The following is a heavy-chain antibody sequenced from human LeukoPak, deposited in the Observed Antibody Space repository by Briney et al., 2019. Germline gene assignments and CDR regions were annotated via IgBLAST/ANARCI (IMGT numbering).Heavy chain of an antibody. CDR1: GGSISSGGYY. Sequence: PSQTLSLTCTVSGGSISSGGYYWICIRQHPGQGLEWIGYIYYSGSTYYNPSLQSRVTLSVDTSKNQFSLKLNSVTAADTAVYYCAREPVTMLRDMSLDIWSQGTMVTV. V-gene: IGHV4-31*03. CDR2: IYYSGST. J-gene: IGHJ3*02. CDR3: AREPVTMLRDMSLDI. D-gene: IGHD3-10*02.